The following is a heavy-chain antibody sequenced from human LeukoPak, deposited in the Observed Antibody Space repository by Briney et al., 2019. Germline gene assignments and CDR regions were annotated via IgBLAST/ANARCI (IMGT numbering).Heavy chain of an antibody. D-gene: IGHD3-22*01. J-gene: IGHJ4*02. V-gene: IGHV1-69*04. CDR2: SIPILGIA. CDR3: ARGVGYDSSGYSRSYFDY. CDR1: GGTFSSYA. Sequence: SVKVSCKASGGTFSSYAISWVRQAPGQGLEWMGRSIPILGIANYAQKFQGRVTITADKSTSTAYMELSSLRSEDTAVYYCARGVGYDSSGYSRSYFDYWGQGTLVTVSS.